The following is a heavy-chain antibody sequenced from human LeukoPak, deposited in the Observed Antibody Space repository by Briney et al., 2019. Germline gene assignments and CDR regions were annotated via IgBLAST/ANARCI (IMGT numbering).Heavy chain of an antibody. J-gene: IGHJ1*01. V-gene: IGHV3-23*01. CDR1: GFTFSNYA. D-gene: IGHD3-22*01. Sequence: GGSLRLSCAASGFTFSNYAMNWVRQSPGKGLEWVSGISGSGDRTYIADSVKGRLTISRDNSKNTMYLQMNSLRAEDTAVYYCATYSSLNRREFQYWGQGTLLTVSS. CDR3: ATYSSLNRREFQY. CDR2: ISGSGDRT.